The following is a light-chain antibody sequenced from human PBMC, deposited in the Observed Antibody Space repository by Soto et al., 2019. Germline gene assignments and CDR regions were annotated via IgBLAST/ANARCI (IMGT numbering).Light chain of an antibody. V-gene: IGLV3-21*01. CDR3: QVWERSTDLVL. J-gene: IGLJ3*02. CDR1: NIGTIG. Sequence: SYELTQPPSVSVAPGKTARITCGGDNIGTIGVHWYQQRPGQAPVLVMYYDSDRPSGIPERFSGSNSGNTATLTISRVEAGDEAAYYCQVWERSTDLVLFGGGTKPTVL. CDR2: YDS.